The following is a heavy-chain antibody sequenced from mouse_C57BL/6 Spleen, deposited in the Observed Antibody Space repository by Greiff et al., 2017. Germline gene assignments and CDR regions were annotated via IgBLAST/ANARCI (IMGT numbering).Heavy chain of an antibody. V-gene: IGHV1-78*01. CDR2: IYPRDGST. D-gene: IGHD2-1*01. J-gene: IGHJ4*01. Sequence: VKLMESDAELVKPGASVKISCKVSGYTFTDHTIHWMKQRPEQGLEWIGYIYPRDGSTKYNEQFKGKATLTADKSSSTAYMQLNSLTSEDSAVYFCARGGGPYGNYGAMDYWGQGTSVTVSS. CDR3: ARGGGPYGNYGAMDY. CDR1: GYTFTDHT.